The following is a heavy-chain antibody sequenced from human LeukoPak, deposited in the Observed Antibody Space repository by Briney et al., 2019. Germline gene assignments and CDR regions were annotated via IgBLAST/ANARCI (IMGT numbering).Heavy chain of an antibody. D-gene: IGHD1-26*01. CDR3: ARAPGEEWELMIYFDY. V-gene: IGHV4-38-2*02. CDR1: GYSISSGHY. J-gene: IGHJ4*02. CDR2: IYHSGST. Sequence: SSETLSLTCTVSGYSISSGHYWGWIRQPPGKGLEWIGSIYHSGSTSYNPSLKSRVTISVDTSKKQFSLKLSSVTAADTAVYYCARAPGEEWELMIYFDYWGQGTLVTVSS.